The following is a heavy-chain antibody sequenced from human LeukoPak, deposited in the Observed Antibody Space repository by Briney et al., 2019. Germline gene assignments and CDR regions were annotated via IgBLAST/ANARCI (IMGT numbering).Heavy chain of an antibody. CDR2: INHCGST. D-gene: IGHD3-10*01. J-gene: IGHJ4*02. V-gene: IGHV4-34*01. CDR3: ARGRGGITMVRGAIEKRYYFDY. CDR1: GASFSGYY. Sequence: PSESLSLTCAVYGASFSGYYWSWIRQPPGKGLEWIGEINHCGSTNYNPSLKSRVTISVDTSKNQFSPKLSSVTAADTAVYYCARGRGGITMVRGAIEKRYYFDYWGQGTLVTVSS.